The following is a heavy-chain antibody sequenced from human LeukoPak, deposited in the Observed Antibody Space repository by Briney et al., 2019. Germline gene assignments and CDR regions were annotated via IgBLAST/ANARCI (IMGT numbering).Heavy chain of an antibody. V-gene: IGHV3-74*01. J-gene: IGHJ4*02. CDR3: ARLGGSYRYTVDY. CDR1: GFTFSSYW. Sequence: GGSLRLSCAASGFTFSSYWMHWVRQAPGKGPVWVSRINSDRSSTSYADSVKGRFTISRDNAKNTLYLQMNSLRAEDTAVYYCARLGGSYRYTVDYWGQGTLVTVSS. CDR2: INSDRSST. D-gene: IGHD3-16*02.